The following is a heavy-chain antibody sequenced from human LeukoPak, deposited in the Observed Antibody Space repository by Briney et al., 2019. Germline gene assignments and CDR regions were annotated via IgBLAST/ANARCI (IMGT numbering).Heavy chain of an antibody. D-gene: IGHD2-21*01. J-gene: IGHJ3*02. CDR1: GFTFSAYS. CDR2: SSTTGNTI. CDR3: ARRGGGGRSDALDI. Sequence: GGSLRPSCAASGFTFSAYSMIWVRQAPGKGLEWVAYSSTTGNTIHYTDSVKGRFTVSRDNAKNSLFLQMNSLRDEDTAVYYCARRGGGGRSDALDIWGQGTMVTVSS. V-gene: IGHV3-48*02.